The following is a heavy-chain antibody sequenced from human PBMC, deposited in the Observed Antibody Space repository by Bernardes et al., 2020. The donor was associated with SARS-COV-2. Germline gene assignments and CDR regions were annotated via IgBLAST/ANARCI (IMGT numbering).Heavy chain of an antibody. D-gene: IGHD3-10*01. CDR2: IWYDGNNK. V-gene: IGHV3-33*08. CDR1: GFTFSSYGFTFSSYA. CDR3: ARDVTVVQGVVISPDYHYGMDV. J-gene: IGHJ6*02. Sequence: GGSLRLSCVVSGFTFSSYGFTFSSYAMHKVRQAPGKGLEWVAVIWYDGNNKYYAESVKGRFTISRDDSKNTVYLQMNSLRAEDTAVYYCARDVTVVQGVVISPDYHYGMDVWGQGTTVTVSS.